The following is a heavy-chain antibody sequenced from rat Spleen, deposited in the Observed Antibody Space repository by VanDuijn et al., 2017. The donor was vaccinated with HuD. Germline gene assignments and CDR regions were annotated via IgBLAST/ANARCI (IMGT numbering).Heavy chain of an antibody. CDR3: ARSAYGYNLNWFAF. CDR2: ISSGGDT. V-gene: IGHV2-6*01. J-gene: IGHJ3*01. Sequence: QVQLKESGPGLVQPSQTLSLTCTVSGFSLPSYHVSWFRQPPGKGLEWIAPISSGGDTYYSSALKSRLSISRDTSKNQVFLKMDSLQTEDTAMYFCARSAYGYNLNWFAFWGQGTLVTVSS. D-gene: IGHD1-9*01. CDR1: GFSLPSYH.